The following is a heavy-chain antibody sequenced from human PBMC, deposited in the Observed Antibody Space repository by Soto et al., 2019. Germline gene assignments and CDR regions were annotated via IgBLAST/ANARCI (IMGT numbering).Heavy chain of an antibody. CDR1: GFTFSSYG. CDR2: ISYDGSNK. D-gene: IGHD3-22*01. CDR3: AKDSWNDSSGYFDAFDI. V-gene: IGHV3-30*18. J-gene: IGHJ3*02. Sequence: QVQLVESGGGVVQPGRSLRLSCAASGFTFSSYGMHWVRQAPGKGLEWVAVISYDGSNKYYADSVKGRFTISRDNSKNTRYLQMNSLRAEDTAVYYCAKDSWNDSSGYFDAFDIWGQGTMVTVSS.